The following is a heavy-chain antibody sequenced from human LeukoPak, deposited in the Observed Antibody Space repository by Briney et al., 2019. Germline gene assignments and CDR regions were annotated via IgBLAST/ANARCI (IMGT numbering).Heavy chain of an antibody. CDR1: GFTVSSNY. D-gene: IGHD4-17*01. Sequence: GGSLRLSCAASGFTVSSNYMSWVRQAPGKGLEWVSVIYSGGSTYYADSVKGRFTISRDNSKNTLYLQMNSLRAEDTAVYCCARRSDYGDYGYYFDYWGQGTLVTVSS. V-gene: IGHV3-53*01. CDR3: ARRSDYGDYGYYFDY. CDR2: IYSGGST. J-gene: IGHJ4*02.